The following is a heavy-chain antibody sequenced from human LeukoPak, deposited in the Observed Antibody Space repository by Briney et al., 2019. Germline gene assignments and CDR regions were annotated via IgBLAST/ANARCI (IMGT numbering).Heavy chain of an antibody. CDR2: ISGSGDNT. D-gene: IGHD6-13*01. J-gene: IGHJ4*02. Sequence: GGSLRLSCAASGFIVNSNYMSWVRQAPGKGLEWVSTISGSGDNTYYADSVKGRFTISRDNSKNTLYLQMNSLRAEDTALYYCAKVFSSSWSIDYWGQGTLVTVSS. V-gene: IGHV3-23*01. CDR3: AKVFSSSWSIDY. CDR1: GFIVNSNY.